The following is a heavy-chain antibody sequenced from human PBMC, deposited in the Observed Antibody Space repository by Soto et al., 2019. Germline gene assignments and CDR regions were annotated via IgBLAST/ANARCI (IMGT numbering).Heavy chain of an antibody. J-gene: IGHJ1*01. Sequence: QVQLVQSGAEVKKPGSSVKVSCKASGGTFSSYAISWVRQAPGQGLEWMGGIIPIFGTANYAQKFQGRVTITADESTSTAYMELSSLRSEDTAVYSCASPAHIVGATGYFQHWGQGTLVTASS. CDR2: IIPIFGTA. D-gene: IGHD1-26*01. CDR1: GGTFSSYA. CDR3: ASPAHIVGATGYFQH. V-gene: IGHV1-69*01.